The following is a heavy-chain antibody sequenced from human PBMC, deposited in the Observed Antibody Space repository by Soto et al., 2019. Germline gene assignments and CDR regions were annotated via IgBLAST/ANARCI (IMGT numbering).Heavy chain of an antibody. V-gene: IGHV3-21*01. J-gene: IGHJ4*02. Sequence: PGGSLRLSCAVSGFYFNNYGINWVRQAPGKGLEWVSSVSKSDYTYYSDSVKGRSTISRDNAKNSVSLQMNSLRAEDTAVYYCAREDSIIIPAVSDFWGQGTLVTVSS. CDR3: AREDSIIIPAVSDF. D-gene: IGHD2-2*01. CDR1: GFYFNNYG. CDR2: VSKSDYT.